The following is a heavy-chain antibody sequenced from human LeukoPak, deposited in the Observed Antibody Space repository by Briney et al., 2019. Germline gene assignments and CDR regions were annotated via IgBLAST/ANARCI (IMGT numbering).Heavy chain of an antibody. CDR2: ISDGGGST. CDR3: AKSTGGYTGYFDL. J-gene: IGHJ2*01. CDR1: GFTFNNYA. V-gene: IGHV3-23*01. D-gene: IGHD5-18*01. Sequence: GGSLRLSCAASGFTFNNYAMNWVRQAPGKGLEWVSTISDGGGSTFYADSVKGRFTISRDNSKNTLYLQMNSLRAEDTAIYYCAKSTGGYTGYFDLWGRGTLVTVSS.